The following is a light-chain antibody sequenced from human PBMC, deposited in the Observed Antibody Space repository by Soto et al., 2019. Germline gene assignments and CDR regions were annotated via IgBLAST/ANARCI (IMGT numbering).Light chain of an antibody. CDR1: SSDVGAYDY. CDR3: STFAVSPVI. Sequence: QSALTQPPSASGSPGQSVTISCTGTSSDVGAYDYVSWYQQHPGKAPKLMIYEVNKRPSGVPDRFSGSKSGTTASLTVSGLQADDEADYYCSTFAVSPVIFGGGTKVTVL. J-gene: IGLJ2*01. CDR2: EVN. V-gene: IGLV2-8*01.